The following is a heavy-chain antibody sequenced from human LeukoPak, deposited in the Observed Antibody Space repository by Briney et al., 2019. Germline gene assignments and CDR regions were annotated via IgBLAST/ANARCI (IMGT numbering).Heavy chain of an antibody. Sequence: SETLSLTCIVSGGSISSYSWNWIRQPPGKGLEWIGNINNSGYTKDNPSLKGRVTISVDTFKNQFSLELRSVTAADTAVYYCAGGGGPPVAGQIGGVAFDIWGQGTMVTVSS. J-gene: IGHJ3*02. V-gene: IGHV4-59*03. D-gene: IGHD6-19*01. CDR2: INNSGYT. CDR1: GGSISSYS. CDR3: AGGGGPPVAGQIGGVAFDI.